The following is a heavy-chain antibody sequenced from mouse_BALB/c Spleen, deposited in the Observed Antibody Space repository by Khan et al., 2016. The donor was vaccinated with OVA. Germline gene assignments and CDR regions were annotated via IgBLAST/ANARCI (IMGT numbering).Heavy chain of an antibody. CDR2: ISTYSGNT. V-gene: IGHV1S137*01. J-gene: IGHJ2*01. CDR3: AIPAYDGYYDY. Sequence: VQLQESGPELVRPGVSVKISCKGSGYTFTAYAMYWVKQSHAKSLEWIGLISTYSGNTNYNQKFKGKATMTVDKSSSTAYMELARLISEDSDIYPCAIPAYDGYYDYWGQGTPLTVSS. D-gene: IGHD2-3*01. CDR1: GYTFTAYA.